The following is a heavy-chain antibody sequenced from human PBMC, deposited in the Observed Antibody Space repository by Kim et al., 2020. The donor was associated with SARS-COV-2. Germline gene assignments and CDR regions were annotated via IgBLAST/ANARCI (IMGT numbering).Heavy chain of an antibody. CDR1: GFTFSSYG. V-gene: IGHV3-30*18. CDR2: ISYDGSKN. D-gene: IGHD3-22*01. CDR3: AKVIVVGPRGLDY. J-gene: IGHJ4*02. Sequence: GGSLRLSCTASGFTFSSYGMHWVRQAPGKGLEWVAGISYDGSKNYYAGSVKGRFTISRDNSKNTLCLQMNSLRAEDTAVYYCAKVIVVGPRGLDYWGQGTLVSVSS.